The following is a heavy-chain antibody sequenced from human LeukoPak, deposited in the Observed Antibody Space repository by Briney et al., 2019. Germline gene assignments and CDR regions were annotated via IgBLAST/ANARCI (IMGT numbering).Heavy chain of an antibody. CDR2: ISNSGSYI. J-gene: IGHJ4*02. V-gene: IGHV3-21*01. Sequence: PGGSLRLSCAASGFTFSTYSMNWVRQAPGKGLEWDSSISNSGSYIYYADSVKGRFTLSRDNAKNSLYLQMDSLRAEDTAVYYCARGPDIFTAFSPDFWGQGTLVTVSS. CDR3: ARGPDIFTAFSPDF. CDR1: GFTFSTYS. D-gene: IGHD3-9*01.